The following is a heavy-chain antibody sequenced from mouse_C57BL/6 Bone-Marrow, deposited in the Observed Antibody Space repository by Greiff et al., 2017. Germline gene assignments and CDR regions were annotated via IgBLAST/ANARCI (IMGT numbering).Heavy chain of an antibody. V-gene: IGHV1-55*01. D-gene: IGHD2-3*01. CDR2: IYPGSGST. J-gene: IGHJ2*01. CDR3: AAVYPFLCYPHFDY. CDR1: GYTFTGYW. Sequence: QVQLQQPGAELLKPGASVKMSCKASGYTFTGYWITWVKQRPGQGLEWIGEIYPGSGSTNYNEKFKSKATLTVDTSSSTAYMQLTSLTSEDSSVYYCAAVYPFLCYPHFDYWGQGTTLTVSS.